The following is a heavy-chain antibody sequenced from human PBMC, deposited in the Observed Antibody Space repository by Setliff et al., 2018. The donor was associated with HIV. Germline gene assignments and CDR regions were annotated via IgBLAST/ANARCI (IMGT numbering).Heavy chain of an antibody. CDR1: GGSITSGSYY. D-gene: IGHD1-26*01. V-gene: IGHV4-61*09. J-gene: IGHJ3*02. CDR3: ARDRYGGTYDAFEI. Sequence: SETLSLTCTVSGGSITSGSYYWSWIRQPAGKGLEWIGHIYTSGSTNYNPSLKSRVIMSVDTSKKQFYLKLSSVTAADTAVYYCARDRYGGTYDAFEIWGQGTMVTVSS. CDR2: IYTSGST.